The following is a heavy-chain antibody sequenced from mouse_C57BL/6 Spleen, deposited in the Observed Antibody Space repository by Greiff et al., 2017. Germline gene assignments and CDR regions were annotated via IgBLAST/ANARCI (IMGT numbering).Heavy chain of an antibody. J-gene: IGHJ4*01. Sequence: VKLVESGPGLVAPSQSLSITCTVSGFSLTSYGVHWVRQPPGKGLEWLVVIWSDGSTTYNSALKSRLSISKDNSKSQVFLKMNSLQTDDTAMYYCARHMDDYALVDYAMDYWGQGTSVTVSS. CDR1: GFSLTSYG. CDR2: IWSDGST. CDR3: ARHMDDYALVDYAMDY. V-gene: IGHV2-6-1*01. D-gene: IGHD2-4*01.